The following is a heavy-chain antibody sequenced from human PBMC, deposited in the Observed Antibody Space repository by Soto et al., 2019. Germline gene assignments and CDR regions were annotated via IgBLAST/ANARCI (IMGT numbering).Heavy chain of an antibody. CDR3: AISDSNRREQGFLDY. CDR2: ISSSGDRT. Sequence: GGSLRLSCAASGITFSNYAMSWVRQAPGKGLEWVSAISSSGDRTSYTDSVKGRFTISRDNSKNTLYLQMNSLRAEDTAIYYCAISDSNRREQGFLDYWALGA. CDR1: GITFSNYA. D-gene: IGHD2-8*01. V-gene: IGHV3-23*01. J-gene: IGHJ4*02.